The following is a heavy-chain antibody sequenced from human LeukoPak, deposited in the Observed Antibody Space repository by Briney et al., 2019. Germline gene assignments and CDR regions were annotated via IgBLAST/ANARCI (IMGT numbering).Heavy chain of an antibody. CDR3: ARDGIPSIAVAKKADAFDI. CDR2: TYYRSKWYN. Sequence: SQTLSLTCAISGDSVSSNSAAWNWIRQSPSRGLEWLGRTYYRSKWYNDYAVSVKSRITINPDTSKNQFSLQLNSVTPEDTAVYYCARDGIPSIAVAKKADAFDIWGQGTMVTVSS. CDR1: GDSVSSNSAA. V-gene: IGHV6-1*01. J-gene: IGHJ3*02. D-gene: IGHD6-19*01.